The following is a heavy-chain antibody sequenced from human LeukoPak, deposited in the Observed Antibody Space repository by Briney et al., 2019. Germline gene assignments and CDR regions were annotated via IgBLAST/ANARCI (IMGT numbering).Heavy chain of an antibody. CDR2: ISGSGGST. D-gene: IGHD3-22*01. J-gene: IGHJ6*03. CDR1: GFTFSSYA. Sequence: GGSLRLSCAASGFTFSSYAMSWVRQAPGKGVEWVSAISGSGGSTYYADSVKGRFTISRDNSKNTLYLQMNSLRAEDTAVYYCAKPYYYDGSGYYYYYYMDVWGKGTTVTVSS. CDR3: AKPYYYDGSGYYYYYYMDV. V-gene: IGHV3-23*01.